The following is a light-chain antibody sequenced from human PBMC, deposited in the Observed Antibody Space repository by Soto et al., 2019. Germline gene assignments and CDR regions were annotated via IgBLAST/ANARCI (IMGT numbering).Light chain of an antibody. CDR1: SSDVGGYNY. CDR3: AAWDDSLSAFYV. V-gene: IGLV2-8*01. J-gene: IGLJ1*01. CDR2: EVS. Sequence: QSALTQPPSASGSPGQSVTISCTGTSSDVGGYNYVSWYQQHPGKAPKLMMYEVSKRPSGVPDRFSGSKSGTSASLAISGLRFEAEADYYCAAWDDSLSAFYVFGNGTKVTVL.